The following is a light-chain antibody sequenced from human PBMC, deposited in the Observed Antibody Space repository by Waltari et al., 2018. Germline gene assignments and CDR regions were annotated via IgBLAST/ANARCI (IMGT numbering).Light chain of an antibody. CDR1: QSMSVY. CDR2: AAS. CDR3: QQSFSTPPWT. V-gene: IGKV1-39*01. J-gene: IGKJ1*01. Sequence: DIQMTQSPSALSASVGDRVTITCRASQSMSVYLNWYQQKPGKAPKLLIFAASNVQSGVPSRFSGSGSGTDFTLTISSLQPEDFATYYCQQSFSTPPWTFGQGTKVEIK.